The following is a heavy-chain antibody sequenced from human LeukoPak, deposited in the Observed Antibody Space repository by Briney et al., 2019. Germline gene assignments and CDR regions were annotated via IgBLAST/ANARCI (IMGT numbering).Heavy chain of an antibody. Sequence: SETLSLTCAVYGGSFSGYYWSWIRQPPGKGLEWIGEINHSGSTNYNPSLKSRVTISVDTSKNQFSLKLSSVTAADTAVYYCARHILRITIFGVALRFDPWGRGTLVTVSS. J-gene: IGHJ5*02. CDR1: GGSFSGYY. D-gene: IGHD3-3*01. CDR3: ARHILRITIFGVALRFDP. V-gene: IGHV4-34*01. CDR2: INHSGST.